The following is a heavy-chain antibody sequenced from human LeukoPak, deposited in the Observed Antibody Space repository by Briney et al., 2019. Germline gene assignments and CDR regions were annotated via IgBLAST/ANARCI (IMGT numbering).Heavy chain of an antibody. V-gene: IGHV3-74*01. CDR3: ARDKEDSSGFPLGY. CDR2: INSYGSST. D-gene: IGHD3-22*01. CDR1: GFTFSSNW. J-gene: IGHJ4*02. Sequence: GGSLRLSCAASGFTFSSNWMHWVRQAPGKGLVWVSRINSYGSSTSYADSVKGRFTISRDNAKNTLYLQMNSLRAEDTAVYYCARDKEDSSGFPLGYWGQGTLVTVSS.